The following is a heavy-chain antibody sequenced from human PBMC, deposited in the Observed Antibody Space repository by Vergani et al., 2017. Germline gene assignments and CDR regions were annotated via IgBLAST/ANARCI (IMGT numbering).Heavy chain of an antibody. CDR2: IYPADSDT. V-gene: IGHV5-51*01. D-gene: IGHD1-1*01. Sequence: EVALVQSGPEMSKPGASLKIFCKGSEYSFGNYWIGWVRQMPGKGLEWMGIIYPADSDTRYSPSFQGQVTISADKSISTAFLQWDSLKASDTALYYCARHTTYTDSWGQGTLVTVSS. CDR1: EYSFGNYW. CDR3: ARHTTYTDS. J-gene: IGHJ4*02.